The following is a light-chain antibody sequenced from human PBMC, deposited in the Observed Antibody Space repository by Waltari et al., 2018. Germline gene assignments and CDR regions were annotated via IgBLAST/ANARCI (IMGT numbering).Light chain of an antibody. V-gene: IGKV3-11*01. CDR2: DAS. CDR3: QQRSNWSPALT. Sequence: EIVLTQSPATLSLSPGERATLSCRASQSVGNYLAWYQQTAGQAPRLLIYDASNRATGIPARFSGRGSGTDFTPTISSLEPEDVAVYYCQQRSNWSPALTFGGGTRVEI. CDR1: QSVGNY. J-gene: IGKJ4*01.